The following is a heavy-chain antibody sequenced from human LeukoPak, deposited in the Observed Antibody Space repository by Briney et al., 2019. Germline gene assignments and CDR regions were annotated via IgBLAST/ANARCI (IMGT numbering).Heavy chain of an antibody. V-gene: IGHV3-7*01. J-gene: IGHJ4*02. CDR3: VRDNPRQQGFAY. Sequence: GGSLRLSCATSGFTFSSNWMSWVRHVPGRGLDWVANIKPDGSAQYYAASVKGRFTISRDNAKNSVYLQMNSLRVEDTAVYYCVRDNPRQQGFAYWGQGTLVTVSS. CDR1: GFTFSSNW. D-gene: IGHD6-13*01. CDR2: IKPDGSAQ.